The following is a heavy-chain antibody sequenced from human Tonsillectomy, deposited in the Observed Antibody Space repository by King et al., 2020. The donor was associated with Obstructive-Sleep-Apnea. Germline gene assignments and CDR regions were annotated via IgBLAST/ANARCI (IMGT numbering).Heavy chain of an antibody. CDR3: AKDLSSGWYGPVDY. V-gene: IGHV3-9*01. CDR1: GFTFEDYA. J-gene: IGHJ4*02. CDR2: ISWNSGRI. Sequence: VQLVESGGGLVQPGRSLRLSCAASGFTFEDYAMHWVRQAPGKGLEGVSGISWNSGRIGYGDSVKGRFTISRDNAKNSLFLQMNSLRTEDTALYYCAKDLSSGWYGPVDYWGQGTLVTVSS. D-gene: IGHD6-19*01.